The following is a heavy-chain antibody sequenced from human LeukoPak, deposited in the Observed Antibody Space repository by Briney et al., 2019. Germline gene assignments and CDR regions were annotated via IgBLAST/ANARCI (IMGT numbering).Heavy chain of an antibody. J-gene: IGHJ5*02. CDR2: INPNSGGA. Sequence: GASVKVSCKASGYIFTGYYMHWVRQAPGQGLEWMGWINPNSGGADYAQKFQGRVTMTRDTSISTAHMALSRLRSDDTAMYYCARGPPEYCSGGSCYSGRNWFDPWGQRTLVTVSS. V-gene: IGHV1-2*02. CDR1: GYIFTGYY. CDR3: ARGPPEYCSGGSCYSGRNWFDP. D-gene: IGHD2-15*01.